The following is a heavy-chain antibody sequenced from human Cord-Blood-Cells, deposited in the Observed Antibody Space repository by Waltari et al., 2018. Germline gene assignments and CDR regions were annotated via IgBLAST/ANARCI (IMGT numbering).Heavy chain of an antibody. CDR3: ARDSNGGRWGVDY. CDR2: INHSGST. D-gene: IGHD7-27*01. CDR1: GGSFSGYY. V-gene: IGHV4-34*01. J-gene: IGHJ4*02. Sequence: QVQLQQWGAGLLKPSETLSLTCAVYGGSFSGYYWSWIRQPPGKGLEWIGEINHSGSTNYNPCLKSRVTIAVDTCNNQFSLKLSSVTAADTAVYYCARDSNGGRWGVDYWGQGTLVTVSS.